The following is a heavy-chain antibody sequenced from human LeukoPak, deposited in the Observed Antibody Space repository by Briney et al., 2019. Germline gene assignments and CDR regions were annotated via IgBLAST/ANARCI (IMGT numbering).Heavy chain of an antibody. CDR3: ARKTRGYYYDSSGPLYFDY. CDR2: IYYSGST. J-gene: IGHJ4*02. Sequence: PSETLSLTCTVSGGSISSSSFYWGWIRQPPGKGLEWIGNIYYSGSTYYNPPLKSRVTISVDTSKNQFSLKLSSVTAADTAVYYCARKTRGYYYDSSGPLYFDYWGQGTLVTVSS. V-gene: IGHV4-39*07. D-gene: IGHD3-22*01. CDR1: GGSISSSSFY.